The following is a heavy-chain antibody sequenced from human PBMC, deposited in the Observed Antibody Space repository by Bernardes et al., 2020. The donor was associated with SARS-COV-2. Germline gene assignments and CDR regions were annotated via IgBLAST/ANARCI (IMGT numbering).Heavy chain of an antibody. Sequence: GGSLRLSCAASGFSFNTFWMHWVRQVPGKGLVWVSHIDSDGSRTNYADSVKGRFTIFRDNAKNTLYLQMNSLRVEDTAVYYCTRDPSGTSPAWGQGTLVTVSP. J-gene: IGHJ5*02. CDR3: TRDPSGTSPA. V-gene: IGHV3-74*01. D-gene: IGHD1-1*01. CDR1: GFSFNTFW. CDR2: IDSDGSRT.